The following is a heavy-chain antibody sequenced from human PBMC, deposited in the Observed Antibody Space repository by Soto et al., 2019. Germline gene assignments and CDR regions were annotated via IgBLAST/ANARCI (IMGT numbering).Heavy chain of an antibody. Sequence: GGSLRLSCTASGFTFGDYAMSWVRQAPGKGLEWVGFIRSKAYGGTTEYAASVRGRFTISRDDSKSIAYLQMNSLKTEDTAVYYCTRDLITGTTAGGWGQGTLVTVSS. D-gene: IGHD1-7*01. CDR1: GFTFGDYA. J-gene: IGHJ4*02. V-gene: IGHV3-49*04. CDR2: IRSKAYGGTT. CDR3: TRDLITGTTAGG.